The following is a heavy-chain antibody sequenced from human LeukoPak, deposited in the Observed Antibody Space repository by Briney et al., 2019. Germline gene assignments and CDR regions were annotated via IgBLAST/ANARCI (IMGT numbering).Heavy chain of an antibody. CDR1: GVTVRSNY. V-gene: IGHV3-53*01. CDR2: IYSGGST. Sequence: PGGSLRLSCAASGVTVRSNYMSGVRQAPGKGLEWVSVIYSGGSTYYADSVEGGFTISRDNSKNTLYLQMNSLRAEDTAVYYCARGHCSSTSCYDVWGQGTTVTVSS. J-gene: IGHJ6*02. D-gene: IGHD2-2*01. CDR3: ARGHCSSTSCYDV.